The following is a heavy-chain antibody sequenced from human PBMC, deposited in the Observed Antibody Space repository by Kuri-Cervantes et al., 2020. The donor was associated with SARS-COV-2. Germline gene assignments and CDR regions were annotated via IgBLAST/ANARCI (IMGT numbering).Heavy chain of an antibody. J-gene: IGHJ4*02. V-gene: IGHV4-38-2*02. CDR1: GYSISSGYY. CDR2: IYHSGST. CDR3: ARRDGGHFHAVAVPGRYYFDY. Sequence: WGSLRLSCTVSGYSISSGYYWGWIRQPPGKGLEWIGSIYHSGSTYYNPSLKSRVTISVDTSKNQFSLKLSSVTAADTAVYYCARRDGGHFHAVAVPGRYYFDYWGQGTLVTVSS. D-gene: IGHD6-19*01.